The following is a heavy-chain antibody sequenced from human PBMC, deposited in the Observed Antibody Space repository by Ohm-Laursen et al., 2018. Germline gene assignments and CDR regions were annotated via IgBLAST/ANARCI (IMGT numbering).Heavy chain of an antibody. Sequence: SLRLSCSASGFSFSSYSMNWVRQAPGKGLEWVSYISSSSNTIYYADSVKGRFTISRDNAKNSLYLQMNSLRAEDTAVYYCATKYTTTVNYFDYWGQGTLVTVSS. D-gene: IGHD4-17*01. V-gene: IGHV3-48*01. CDR1: GFSFSSYS. CDR2: ISSSSNTI. J-gene: IGHJ4*02. CDR3: ATKYTTTVNYFDY.